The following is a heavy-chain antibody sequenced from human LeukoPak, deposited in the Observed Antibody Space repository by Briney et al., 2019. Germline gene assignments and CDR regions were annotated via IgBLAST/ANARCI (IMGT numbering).Heavy chain of an antibody. D-gene: IGHD5-18*01. CDR1: GYTFTSYY. V-gene: IGHV1-46*01. CDR2: INPSGGST. J-gene: IGHJ4*02. CDR3: ARVGSGYSYGSPFDY. Sequence: ASVKVSCKASGYTFTSYYMHWVRQAPGQGLEWMGVINPSGGSTSYAQKFQGRVTMTRDTSTSTVYMELSSLRSEDTAVYYCARVGSGYSYGSPFDYWAREPWSPSPQ.